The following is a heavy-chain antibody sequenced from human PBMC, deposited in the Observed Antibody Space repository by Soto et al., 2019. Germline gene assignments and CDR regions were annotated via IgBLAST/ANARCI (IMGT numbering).Heavy chain of an antibody. V-gene: IGHV5-51*01. CDR2: MYPGDYDT. J-gene: IGHJ4*02. D-gene: IGHD3-16*02. CDR3: ARGPKGAIVVFFDY. CDR1: GYSFTRYW. Sequence: PGESLNISCKGCGYSFTRYWIWCVRQSSGRRLEWMGLMYPGDYDTRYSPSFQGQVTISADKSISTAYLQWSSLKASDTAMYYCARGPKGAIVVFFDYWGQGTLVTVSS.